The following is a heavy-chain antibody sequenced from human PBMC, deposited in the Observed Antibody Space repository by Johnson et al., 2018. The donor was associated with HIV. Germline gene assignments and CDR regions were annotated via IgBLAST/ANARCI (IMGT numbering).Heavy chain of an antibody. V-gene: IGHV3-64*01. CDR3: ARDRDYLQAVAGPSDAFDI. Sequence: VQLVESGGGLVQPGGSLRLSCAASGFTFSSYAMHWVRQPPGKGLEYVSAISSNGGSTYYANSVKARFSISRDNSKNTLYLQMGSLRAEDMAVYYCARDRDYLQAVAGPSDAFDIWGQGTMVTVSS. D-gene: IGHD6-19*01. CDR1: GFTFSSYA. J-gene: IGHJ3*02. CDR2: ISSNGGST.